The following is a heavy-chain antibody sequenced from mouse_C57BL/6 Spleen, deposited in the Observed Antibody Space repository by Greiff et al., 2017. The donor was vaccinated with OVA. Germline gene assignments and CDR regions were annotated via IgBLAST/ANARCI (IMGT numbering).Heavy chain of an antibody. CDR2: IYPGDGDT. J-gene: IGHJ1*03. D-gene: IGHD1-1*01. CDR3: ARDGVGSSYSYWYFDV. V-gene: IGHV1-82*01. Sequence: QVQLQQSGPELVKPGASVKISCKASGYAFSSSWMNWVKQRPGKGLEWIGRIYPGDGDTNYNGKFKGKATLTADKSSSTAYMQLSSLTSEDSAVYFCARDGVGSSYSYWYFDVWGTGTTVTVSS. CDR1: GYAFSSSW.